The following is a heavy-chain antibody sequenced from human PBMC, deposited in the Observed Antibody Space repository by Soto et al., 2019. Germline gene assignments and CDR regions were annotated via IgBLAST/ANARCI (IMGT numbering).Heavy chain of an antibody. CDR3: ATVLESMDV. J-gene: IGHJ6*02. V-gene: IGHV4-59*01. Sequence: SETLSLTCTVSGGSISSYYWSWIRQPPGKGLEWIGYIYYSGSTNYNPSLKSRVTISVDTSKNQFSLKLSSVAAADTAVYYCATVLESMDVWGQGTTVTVSS. CDR2: IYYSGST. CDR1: GGSISSYY. D-gene: IGHD2-15*01.